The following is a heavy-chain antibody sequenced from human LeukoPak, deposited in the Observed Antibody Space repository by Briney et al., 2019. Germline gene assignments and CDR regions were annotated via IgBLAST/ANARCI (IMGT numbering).Heavy chain of an antibody. V-gene: IGHV3-33*01. J-gene: IGHJ4*02. CDR3: ARNGGYYDSSGYYRASLDY. D-gene: IGHD3-22*01. CDR2: IWYEGSNK. CDR1: GFTFSSYG. Sequence: GGSLRLSCAASGFTFSSYGMHWVRQAPGKGLEWVAVIWYEGSNKYCADSVKGRFTISRDNSKNTLYLQMNSLRAEDTAVYYCARNGGYYDSSGYYRASLDYWGQGTLVTVSS.